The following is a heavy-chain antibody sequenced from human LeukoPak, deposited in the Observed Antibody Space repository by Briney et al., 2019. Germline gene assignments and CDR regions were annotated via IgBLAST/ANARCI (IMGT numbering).Heavy chain of an antibody. V-gene: IGHV1-2*07. D-gene: IGHD6-13*01. CDR2: INPYSGGT. Sequence: GASVKVSCKASGYSVTDYYTHWVRPPPPAGLEWVGWINPYSGGTNYAHHPHGRLTMISVKSIRPAFTEMTSLRSDDTAGYYCSRVRGSSSWLEFGCWGQGTLVNGSS. CDR1: GYSVTDYY. CDR3: SRVRGSSSWLEFGC. J-gene: IGHJ4*02.